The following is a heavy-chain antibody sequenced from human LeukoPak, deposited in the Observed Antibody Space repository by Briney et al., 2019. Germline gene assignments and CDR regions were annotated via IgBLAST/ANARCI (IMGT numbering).Heavy chain of an antibody. J-gene: IGHJ6*02. CDR2: INPNSGGT. CDR3: AREGGYDFWSGYVSGMDV. D-gene: IGHD3-3*01. V-gene: IGHV1-2*02. CDR1: GYTFSGYY. Sequence: ASVKVSCKASGYTFSGYYMHWVRQAPGQGLEWIGWINPNSGGTNYAQKFQGRVTMTRDTSISTAYMELSRLRSDDTGVYYCAREGGYDFWSGYVSGMDVWGQGTTVTVSS.